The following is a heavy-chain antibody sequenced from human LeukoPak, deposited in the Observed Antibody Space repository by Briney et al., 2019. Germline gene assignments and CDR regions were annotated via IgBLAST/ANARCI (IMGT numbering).Heavy chain of an antibody. CDR2: ISGSGGST. J-gene: IGHJ4*02. V-gene: IGHV3-23*01. D-gene: IGHD4-17*01. CDR3: AKDQTTVTTRYFDY. CDR1: GFTFSSYA. Sequence: PGGSLRLSCAASGFTFSSYAMSWVRQAPGKGLEWVSAISGSGGSTYYADSMKGRSTTSRDNSRNALYRQMNSLRAEDRAVYYSAKDQTTVTTRYFDYWCQGQLATVSS.